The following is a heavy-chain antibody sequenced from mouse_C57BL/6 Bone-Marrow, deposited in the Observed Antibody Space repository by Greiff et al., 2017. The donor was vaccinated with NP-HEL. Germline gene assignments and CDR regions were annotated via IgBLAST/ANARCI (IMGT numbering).Heavy chain of an antibody. D-gene: IGHD2-3*01. V-gene: IGHV5-17*01. Sequence: EVKLVESGGGLVKPGGSLKLSCAASGFTFSDYGMHWVRQAPEKGLEWVAYISSGSSSIYYADTVKGRFTISRDNAKNTLFLQMTSLRSEDTAMYYCARREVYDGYLWYFDVWGTGTTVTVSS. CDR3: ARREVYDGYLWYFDV. CDR2: ISSGSSSI. J-gene: IGHJ1*03. CDR1: GFTFSDYG.